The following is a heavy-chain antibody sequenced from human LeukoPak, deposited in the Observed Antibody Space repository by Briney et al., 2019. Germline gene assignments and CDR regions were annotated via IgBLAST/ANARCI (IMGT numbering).Heavy chain of an antibody. Sequence: GASVKVSCKASGYTFTSYDINWVRQATGQGLEWMGWMNPNSGNTGYAQKFQGRVTMTRNTSISTAYMELSSLRSEDTAVYYCARGRESSSWLYNWFDPWGQGTLVTVSS. V-gene: IGHV1-8*01. CDR3: ARGRESSSWLYNWFDP. CDR2: MNPNSGNT. J-gene: IGHJ5*02. D-gene: IGHD6-13*01. CDR1: GYTFTSYD.